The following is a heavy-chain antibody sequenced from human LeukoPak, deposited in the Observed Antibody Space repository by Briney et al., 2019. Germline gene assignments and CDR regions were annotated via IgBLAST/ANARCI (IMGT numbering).Heavy chain of an antibody. Sequence: GGSLRLSCAASGFTFSSYEMNWVRQAPGKGLEWVSYISSSGSTIYYADSVKGRFTISRDNAKNSLYLQMNSLRAEDTAVYYCAKSAVYSSSWYGLARGQGTLVTVSS. V-gene: IGHV3-48*03. CDR1: GFTFSSYE. D-gene: IGHD6-13*01. J-gene: IGHJ4*02. CDR3: AKSAVYSSSWYGLA. CDR2: ISSSGSTI.